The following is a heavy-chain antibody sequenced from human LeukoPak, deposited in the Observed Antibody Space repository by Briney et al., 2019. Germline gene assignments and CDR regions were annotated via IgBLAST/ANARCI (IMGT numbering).Heavy chain of an antibody. D-gene: IGHD6-19*01. CDR2: IYYSGST. CDR3: ARETSLAGFASGLGFNY. V-gene: IGHV4-61*08. J-gene: IGHJ4*02. Sequence: SETLSLTCTVSGGSISSGGYYWSWIRQHPGKGLEWIGYIYYSGSTYYNPSLKSRVTMSIDTSKNQFSLKLTSVTAADTATYYCARETSLAGFASGLGFNYWGQGILVTVSS. CDR1: GGSISSGGYY.